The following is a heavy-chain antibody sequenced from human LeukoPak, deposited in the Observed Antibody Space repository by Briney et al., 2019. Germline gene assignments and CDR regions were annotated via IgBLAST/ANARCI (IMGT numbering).Heavy chain of an antibody. CDR3: ARSRDFDSSGHFDY. J-gene: IGHJ4*02. CDR1: GYTFTGYY. V-gene: IGHV1-2*02. CDR2: INPNSGGT. D-gene: IGHD3-22*01. Sequence: ASVKVSCKASGYTFTGYYMHWVRQAPGQGLEWMGWINPNSGGTNYAQKFQGRVTMTRDTSISIAYMELSRLRSDDTAVYYCARSRDFDSSGHFDYWGQGTLVTVSS.